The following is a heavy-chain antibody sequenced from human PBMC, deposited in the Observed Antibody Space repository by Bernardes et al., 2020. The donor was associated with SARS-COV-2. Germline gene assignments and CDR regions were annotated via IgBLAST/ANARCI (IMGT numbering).Heavy chain of an antibody. CDR2: TRNKANSYTT. V-gene: IGHV3-72*01. D-gene: IGHD6-19*01. J-gene: IGHJ4*02. CDR1: GFTFSDHY. CDR3: AREHSSGWYCDY. Sequence: GGSLRLSCAASGFTFSDHYMDWVRQAPGKGLEWVGRTRNKANSYTTEYAASVKGRFTISRDDSKNSLYLQMNSLKTEDTAVYYCAREHSSGWYCDYGGQGTLVTVSS.